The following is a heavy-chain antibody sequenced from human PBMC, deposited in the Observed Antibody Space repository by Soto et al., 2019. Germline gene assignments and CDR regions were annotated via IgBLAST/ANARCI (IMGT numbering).Heavy chain of an antibody. J-gene: IGHJ6*03. CDR2: IWYDGSDK. V-gene: IGHV3-33*01. CDR3: ASGKGYYYYYMDV. Sequence: SLRLSCAASGFTFSSYGMHWGRQAPGKGLEWVAVIWYDGSDKYYADSVKGRFTISRDNSKNTLYLQMNSLRAEDTAVYYCASGKGYYYYYMDVWGKGTKVTVSS. CDR1: GFTFSSYG.